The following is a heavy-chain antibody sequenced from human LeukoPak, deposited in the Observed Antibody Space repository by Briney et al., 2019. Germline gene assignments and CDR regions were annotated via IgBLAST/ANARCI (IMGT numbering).Heavy chain of an antibody. V-gene: IGHV3-30*02. CDR3: AKDFSWLESMTTVTTSFS. CDR2: VRYDGSNK. J-gene: IGHJ5*02. D-gene: IGHD4-17*01. CDR1: GFTFSSYG. Sequence: PGGSLRLSCAASGFTFSSYGMHWVRQAPGKGLEWVAFVRYDGSNKYYADSVKGRFTISRDNSKNTLYLQMNSLRAEDTAVYYCAKDFSWLESMTTVTTSFSWGQGTLVTVSS.